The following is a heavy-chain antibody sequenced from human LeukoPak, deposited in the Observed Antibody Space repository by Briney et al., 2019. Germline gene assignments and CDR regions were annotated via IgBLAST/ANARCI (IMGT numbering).Heavy chain of an antibody. D-gene: IGHD4-17*01. Sequence: ASVKVSCKASGYTFTSYGISWVRQAPGQGLEWMGWISAYNGNTNYAQNLQGRVTMTTDTSTSTAYMELRSLRSDDTAVYYCAREVNGDYYFDYWGQGTLVTVSS. CDR3: AREVNGDYYFDY. CDR2: ISAYNGNT. J-gene: IGHJ4*02. V-gene: IGHV1-18*01. CDR1: GYTFTSYG.